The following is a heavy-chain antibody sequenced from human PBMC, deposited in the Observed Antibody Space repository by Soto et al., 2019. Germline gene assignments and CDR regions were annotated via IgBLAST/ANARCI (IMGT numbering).Heavy chain of an antibody. CDR3: AGGNDFVWGNDDS. V-gene: IGHV4-34*02. D-gene: IGHD3-16*01. J-gene: IGHJ4*02. Sequence: QVQLQQWGTGLLKPSETLSLTCAVYGGSFRAYYWSWIRQPPGEGLEWIGEGHHSGPTGYNASLKRRVSISVDTSKSQFSLRLTSVTAADTAVYYCAGGNDFVWGNDDSWGRGTLVTVSS. CDR2: GHHSGPT. CDR1: GGSFRAYY.